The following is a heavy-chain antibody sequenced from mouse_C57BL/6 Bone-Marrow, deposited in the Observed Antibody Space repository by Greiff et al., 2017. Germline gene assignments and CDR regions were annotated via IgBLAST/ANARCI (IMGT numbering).Heavy chain of an antibody. CDR3: ARGAQALFAY. CDR1: GYTFTSHG. Sequence: QVQLQQSGAELARPGASVKLSCKASGYTFTSHGISWVKQRTGQGLEWIGEIYPRSGNTYYNEKFKGKATLTADKSSSTAYMELRSLTSEDSAVYFCARGAQALFAYWGQGTLVTVSA. J-gene: IGHJ3*01. V-gene: IGHV1-81*01. CDR2: IYPRSGNT. D-gene: IGHD3-2*02.